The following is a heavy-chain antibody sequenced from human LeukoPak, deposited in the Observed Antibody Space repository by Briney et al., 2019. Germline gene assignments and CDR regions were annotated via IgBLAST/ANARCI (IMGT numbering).Heavy chain of an antibody. J-gene: IGHJ4*02. D-gene: IGHD3-10*01. Sequence: ASVKVSCKASGYTFTSYDINWVRQATGQGLEWMGWMNPNSGNTGYAQKFQGRVTMTRNTSISTAYIELSSLRSEDTAVYYCARVTMVRGYSLGYWGQGTLVTVSS. CDR1: GYTFTSYD. CDR2: MNPNSGNT. V-gene: IGHV1-8*01. CDR3: ARVTMVRGYSLGY.